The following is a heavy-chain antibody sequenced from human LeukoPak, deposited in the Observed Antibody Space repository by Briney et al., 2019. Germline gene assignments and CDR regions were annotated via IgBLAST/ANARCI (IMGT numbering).Heavy chain of an antibody. V-gene: IGHV4-34*01. CDR3: AAVPAAILYYYYSGMDV. CDR2: INHSGST. J-gene: IGHJ6*02. Sequence: SETLSLTCAVYGGSFSGYYWSWIRQPPGKGLERIGEINHSGSTNYNPSLKTRVTISVDTSKNQFSLKLSSVTAADTAVYYCAAVPAAILYYYYSGMDVWGQGTTVTVSS. D-gene: IGHD2-2*02. CDR1: GGSFSGYY.